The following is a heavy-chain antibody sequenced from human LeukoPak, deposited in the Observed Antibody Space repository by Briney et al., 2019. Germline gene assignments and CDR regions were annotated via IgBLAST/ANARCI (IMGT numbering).Heavy chain of an antibody. D-gene: IGHD2-2*01. J-gene: IGHJ5*02. CDR3: ARSGYCSSTSCLGWFDP. V-gene: IGHV4-39*01. CDR1: GGSISSISYY. CDR2: IYYSGST. Sequence: SETLSLTCTVPGGSISSISYYWGWIRQPPGKGLEWIGSIYYSGSTYYNPSLKSRVTISEDTSKKQLSLKLSSVTAADTAVYYCARSGYCSSTSCLGWFDPWGQGTLVTVSS.